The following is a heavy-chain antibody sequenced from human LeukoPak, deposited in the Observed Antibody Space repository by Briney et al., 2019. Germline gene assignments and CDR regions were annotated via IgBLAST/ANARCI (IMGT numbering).Heavy chain of an antibody. V-gene: IGHV3-23*01. CDR3: AKSPMVRGVITQDIDY. CDR2: ISGSGGST. J-gene: IGHJ4*02. Sequence: GGSLRLSCAASGFTFSSYAMSWVRQAPGKGLEWVSTISGSGGSTYYADSVKGRFTISRDNSKNTLYLQMNSLRAEDTAVYYCAKSPMVRGVITQDIDYWGQGTLVTVSS. D-gene: IGHD3-10*01. CDR1: GFTFSSYA.